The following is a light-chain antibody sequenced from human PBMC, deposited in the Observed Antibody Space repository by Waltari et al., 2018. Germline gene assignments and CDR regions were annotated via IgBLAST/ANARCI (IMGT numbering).Light chain of an antibody. CDR1: ILAKKY. CDR3: YSAADHSEI. J-gene: IGLJ2*01. CDR2: KDS. V-gene: IGLV3-27*01. Sequence: SYELTQPSSVSVSPGQTARITCSGDILAKKYARWFQRKPGQAPILVIFKDSERPSGIPGRFSGSSSGTTVTLTISGAQVEDEADYYCYSAADHSEIFGGGTKLTVL.